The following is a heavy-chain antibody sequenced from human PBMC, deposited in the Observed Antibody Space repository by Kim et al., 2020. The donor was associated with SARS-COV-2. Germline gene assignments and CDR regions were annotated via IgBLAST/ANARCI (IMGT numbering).Heavy chain of an antibody. V-gene: IGHV4-59*13. J-gene: IGHJ5*02. CDR2: IYYTGST. Sequence: SETLSLTCSVSGASISSYYWSWIRQPPKKGLEWIGYIYYTGSTSYNPSLKNRVSMSVDTSKNQFSLRLNSVTAADTALYFCARSYDIRGHGEGWFNPWGQGSLVIVSA. CDR1: GASISSYY. D-gene: IGHD3-9*01. CDR3: ARSYDIRGHGEGWFNP.